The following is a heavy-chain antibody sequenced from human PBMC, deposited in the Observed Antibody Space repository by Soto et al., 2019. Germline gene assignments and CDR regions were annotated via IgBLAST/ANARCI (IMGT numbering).Heavy chain of an antibody. Sequence: GGSLRLSCAASGFTFSSYAMPWVRQAPGKGLEWVAVISYDGSNKYYADSVTGRFTISRDNSKNTLYLQMNSLRAEDTAVYYCARNNWNWSPRLSGFAFDIWGQGTMVTVSS. J-gene: IGHJ3*02. V-gene: IGHV3-30-3*01. D-gene: IGHD1-7*01. CDR1: GFTFSSYA. CDR2: ISYDGSNK. CDR3: ARNNWNWSPRLSGFAFDI.